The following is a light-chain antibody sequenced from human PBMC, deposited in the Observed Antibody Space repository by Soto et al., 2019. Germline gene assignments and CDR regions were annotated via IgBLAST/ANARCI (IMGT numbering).Light chain of an antibody. V-gene: IGKV1-17*01. Sequence: DIQLTQSPSSLSSSVGDIFTITCRSSQAIRNDLGWYQQKPGKAPKLLIYKASSLESGVPSRFSGSGSGTDFTLTISSLEPEDSAVYYCQQRNVWPPVTFGQGTRLEIK. CDR2: KAS. CDR3: QQRNVWPPVT. CDR1: QAIRND. J-gene: IGKJ5*01.